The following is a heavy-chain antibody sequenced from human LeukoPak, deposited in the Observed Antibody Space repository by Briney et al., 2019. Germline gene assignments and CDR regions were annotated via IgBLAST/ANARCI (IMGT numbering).Heavy chain of an antibody. J-gene: IGHJ5*02. Sequence: SETLSLTCTVSGYSISSGYYWGWIRQPPGKGLEWIGSIYHSGSTYYNPSLKSRVTISVDTSKNQFSLKLSSVTAADTAVYYCARGPITMRAWFDPWGQGTLVTVSS. D-gene: IGHD3-22*01. CDR3: ARGPITMRAWFDP. CDR1: GYSISSGYY. V-gene: IGHV4-38-2*02. CDR2: IYHSGST.